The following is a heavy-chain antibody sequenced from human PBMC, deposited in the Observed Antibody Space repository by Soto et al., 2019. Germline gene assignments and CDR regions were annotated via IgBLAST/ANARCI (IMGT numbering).Heavy chain of an antibody. J-gene: IGHJ4*02. Sequence: PGGSLRLSCAASGFTFSSYSMNWVRQAPGKGLEWVSSISSSSSYIYYADAVKGRFTISRDNAKNSLYLQMNSLRAEDTAVYYCARPPQGATGQLDYWGQGTLVTVSS. CDR2: ISSSSSYI. CDR3: ARPPQGATGQLDY. CDR1: GFTFSSYS. V-gene: IGHV3-21*01. D-gene: IGHD1-26*01.